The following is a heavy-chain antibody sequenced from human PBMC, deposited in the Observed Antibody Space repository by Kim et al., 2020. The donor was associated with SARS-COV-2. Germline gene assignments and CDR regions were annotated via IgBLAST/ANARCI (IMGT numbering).Heavy chain of an antibody. Sequence: SETLSLTCTVSGGSISSSSYYWGWIRQPPGKGLEWIGSIYYSGSTYYNPSLKSRVTISVDTSKNQFSLKLSSVTAADTAVYYCARLSLFGVVVPAATGDWFDPWGQGTLVTVSS. J-gene: IGHJ5*02. CDR3: ARLSLFGVVVPAATGDWFDP. CDR1: GGSISSSSYY. D-gene: IGHD2-2*01. CDR2: IYYSGST. V-gene: IGHV4-39*01.